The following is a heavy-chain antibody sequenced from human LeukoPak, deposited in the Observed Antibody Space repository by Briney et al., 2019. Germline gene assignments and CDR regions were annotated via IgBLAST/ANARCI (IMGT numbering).Heavy chain of an antibody. CDR3: ARDQLSSGWSNWFAP. J-gene: IGHJ5*02. Sequence: PSETLSLTCSVSGHSIRTGYYWDWIRQAPGEGLEWIGSLYYSGSTYYNPSLKSRVTISVDTSKNQFSLKLSSVTAADTAVYYCARDQLSSGWSNWFAPWGQGTLVTVSS. V-gene: IGHV4-38-2*02. CDR1: GHSIRTGYY. CDR2: LYYSGST. D-gene: IGHD6-19*01.